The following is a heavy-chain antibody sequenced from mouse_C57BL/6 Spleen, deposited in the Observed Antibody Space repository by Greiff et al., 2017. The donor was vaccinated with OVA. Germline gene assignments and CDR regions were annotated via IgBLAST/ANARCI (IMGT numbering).Heavy chain of an antibody. V-gene: IGHV14-3*01. CDR2: IDPANGNT. Sequence: VQLQQSVAELVRPGASVKLSCTASGFNIKNTYMHWVKQRPEQGLEWIGRIDPANGNTKYAPKFQGKATITADTSSNPAYLQLSSLTSEDTAIYYCARSGALDSSSNYFDYWGQGTTLTVSS. CDR3: ARSGALDSSSNYFDY. J-gene: IGHJ2*01. CDR1: GFNIKNTY. D-gene: IGHD3-2*02.